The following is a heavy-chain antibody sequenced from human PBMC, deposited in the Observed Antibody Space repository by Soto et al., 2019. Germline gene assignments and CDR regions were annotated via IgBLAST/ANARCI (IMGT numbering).Heavy chain of an antibody. D-gene: IGHD3-10*01. V-gene: IGHV1-8*01. CDR1: GYTFTSYD. CDR3: ARGGGRWRDDGSGNYYFLEV. CDR2: MNPNSGNT. J-gene: IGHJ6*03. Sequence: ASVKASCKASGYTFTSYDINWVRQATGQGLEWMGWMNPNSGNTGYAQKFQGRVTMTRNTSISTAYMELSSLRSEDTAVYYCARGGGRWRDDGSGNYYFLEVLGNGTTVTVSS.